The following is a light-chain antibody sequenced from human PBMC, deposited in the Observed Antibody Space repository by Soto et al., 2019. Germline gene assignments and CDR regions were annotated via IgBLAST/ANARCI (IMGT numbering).Light chain of an antibody. CDR3: QQYDSSPWT. CDR2: AAS. CDR1: QTIRSDS. J-gene: IGKJ1*01. Sequence: PVKRVALSCRPSQTIRSDSLAWYQHNPGHAPRLLIFAASSRATGIPDRFSASGSGTDFTLTISRLEPEDFAVYFCQQYDSSPWTFGQGTKVDI. V-gene: IGKV3-20*01.